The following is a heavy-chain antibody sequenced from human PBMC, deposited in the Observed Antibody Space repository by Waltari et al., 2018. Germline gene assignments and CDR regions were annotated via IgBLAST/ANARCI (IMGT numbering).Heavy chain of an antibody. D-gene: IGHD2-15*01. V-gene: IGHV3-23*01. J-gene: IGHJ4*02. CDR3: ARRPCRDGNCYMDH. CDR1: GFTFSSDD. CDR2: IPKSGGST. Sequence: EVQLLESGGGLVQPGGSLRLSCAASGFTFSSDDMNWVRQAPGKGPEWVSYIPKSGGSTYHADSVKGRFTISRDNSKNMLYLQMNSLRAEDTAVYYCARRPCRDGNCYMDHWGQGTLVTVSS.